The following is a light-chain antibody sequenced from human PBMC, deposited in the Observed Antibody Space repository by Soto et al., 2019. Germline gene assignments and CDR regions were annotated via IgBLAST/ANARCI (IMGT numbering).Light chain of an antibody. Sequence: DIRMTQSPSSLSAFVGDRVTITCRASQSIGRWLAWYQQKPGKAPKLLIYDASSLESGVPSRFSGSGSGTEFTLTISSLQPDDFATYYCQQYNTYSPERTFGQGTKVEIK. V-gene: IGKV1-5*01. J-gene: IGKJ1*01. CDR3: QQYNTYSPERT. CDR2: DAS. CDR1: QSIGRW.